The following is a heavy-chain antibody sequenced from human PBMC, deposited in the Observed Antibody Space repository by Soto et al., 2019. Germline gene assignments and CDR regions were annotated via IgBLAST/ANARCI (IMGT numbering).Heavy chain of an antibody. D-gene: IGHD3-22*01. V-gene: IGHV1-69*01. CDR1: GGLFSSYP. Sequence: QEQLVQSGAEVKNPGSSVKVSCKASGGLFSSYPISWVRQVPGQGLEWMGGIIPVFQTAYYTQRFQGRVTITVDESTNTAYMELSSLRSEDTAIYYCARGGSGYTWFNEFWGQGTLVTVSS. CDR3: ARGGSGYTWFNEF. J-gene: IGHJ4*02. CDR2: IIPVFQTA.